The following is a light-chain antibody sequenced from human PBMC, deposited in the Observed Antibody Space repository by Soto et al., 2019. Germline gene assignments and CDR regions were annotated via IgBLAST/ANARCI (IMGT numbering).Light chain of an antibody. CDR2: DVS. Sequence: QSALTQPASVSGSPGQSITISCTGTSSDVGGYKYVSWYQLHPGKAPKLLISDVSDRPSGISDRFSGSKSGNTASLSISGLQADDEADYYCSSYAGSNTLYVFGTGTKLTVL. V-gene: IGLV2-14*01. CDR3: SSYAGSNTLYV. CDR1: SSDVGGYKY. J-gene: IGLJ1*01.